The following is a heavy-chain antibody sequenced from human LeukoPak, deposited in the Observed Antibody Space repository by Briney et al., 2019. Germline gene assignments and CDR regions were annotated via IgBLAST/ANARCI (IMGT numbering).Heavy chain of an antibody. Sequence: GASVKVSCKASGYTFTIYDINWVRQATGQGLEWMGWMNPNSGNTGYAQKLQGRVTMTTDTSTSTAYMELRSLRSDDTAVYDCARVNGLLWFGENKSYLDYWGQGTLVTVSS. D-gene: IGHD3-10*01. CDR3: ARVNGLLWFGENKSYLDY. CDR1: GYTFTIYD. V-gene: IGHV1-8*01. CDR2: MNPNSGNT. J-gene: IGHJ4*02.